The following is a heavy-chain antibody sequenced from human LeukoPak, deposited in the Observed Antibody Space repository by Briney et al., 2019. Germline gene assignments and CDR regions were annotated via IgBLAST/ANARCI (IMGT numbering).Heavy chain of an antibody. Sequence: PSETLSLTCTASGGSISTSSYYWGWIRQPPGKGLEWIGSIYYSGSTYYNPSLKSRVTISVDTSKNQFSLKLSSVTAADTAVYYCARDLREDDAFDIWGQGTMVTVSS. D-gene: IGHD3-16*01. CDR3: ARDLREDDAFDI. J-gene: IGHJ3*02. V-gene: IGHV4-39*07. CDR1: GGSISTSSYY. CDR2: IYYSGST.